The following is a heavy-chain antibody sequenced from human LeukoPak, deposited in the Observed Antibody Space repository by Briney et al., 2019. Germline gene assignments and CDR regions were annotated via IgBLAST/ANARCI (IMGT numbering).Heavy chain of an antibody. CDR1: GYTFTCYG. J-gene: IGHJ4*02. Sequence: ASVKVSCKASGYTFTCYGISWVRQAPGQGLEWMGWISAYNGNTNYAQKLQGRVTMTTDTSTSTAYMELRSLRSDDTAVYYCARLRKDWNYDELDYWGQGTLVTVSS. V-gene: IGHV1-18*01. D-gene: IGHD1-7*01. CDR3: ARLRKDWNYDELDY. CDR2: ISAYNGNT.